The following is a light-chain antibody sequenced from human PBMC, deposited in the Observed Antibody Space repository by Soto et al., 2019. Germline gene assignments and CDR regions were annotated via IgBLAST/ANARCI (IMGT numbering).Light chain of an antibody. J-gene: IGLJ2*01. CDR1: SSDVGGYNY. Sequence: QSVLTQPASVSGSPGQSITISCTGTSSDVGGYNYVSWYQQHPGKAPKLMIYDVSNRPSGVSIRFSGSKSGNTASLTISGLQAEDEADYYCSSYTSSSDVVFGGGTKLT. CDR3: SSYTSSSDVV. V-gene: IGLV2-14*01. CDR2: DVS.